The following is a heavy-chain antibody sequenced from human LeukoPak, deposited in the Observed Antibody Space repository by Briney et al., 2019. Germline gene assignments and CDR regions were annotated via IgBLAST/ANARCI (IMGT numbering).Heavy chain of an antibody. CDR3: AAKGFVAMAHAFDI. Sequence: ASVKVSCKVSGYTLTELSMHWVRQAPGKGLEWMGGFDPEDGETIYAQKFQGRVTMTEDTSTDTAYMELSSLRSEDTAVYYCAAKGFVAMAHAFDIWGQGTMVIVSS. J-gene: IGHJ3*02. D-gene: IGHD2-21*01. CDR2: FDPEDGET. V-gene: IGHV1-24*01. CDR1: GYTLTELS.